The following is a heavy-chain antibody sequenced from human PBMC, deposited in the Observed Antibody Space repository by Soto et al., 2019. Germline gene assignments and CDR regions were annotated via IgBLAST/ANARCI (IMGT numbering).Heavy chain of an antibody. D-gene: IGHD4-4*01. CDR3: ASNDYSNYAQFDY. V-gene: IGHV4-30-4*01. CDR2: IYYSGST. Sequence: PSETLSLTCTVSGGSISSGDYYWSWIRQSPGKGLEWIGYIYYSGSTYYNPSLKSRVTISVDTSKNQFSLKLSSVTAADTAVYYCASNDYSNYAQFDYWGQGTLVTVSX. CDR1: GGSISSGDYY. J-gene: IGHJ4*02.